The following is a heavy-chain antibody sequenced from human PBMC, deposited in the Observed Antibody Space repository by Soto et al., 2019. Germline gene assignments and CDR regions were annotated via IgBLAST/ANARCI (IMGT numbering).Heavy chain of an antibody. D-gene: IGHD3-16*01. CDR3: VKDMAPGGPDV. Sequence: PGGSLRLSCAVSGTTSTDYGMHWVRQAPGKGLEWVSGVLGDNGQIGYADSVKGRFTSSRDNDRHFLYLQMNSLTVEDTALYYCVKDMAPGGPDVWGQGTAVNVSS. V-gene: IGHV3-9*02. CDR2: VLGDNGQI. J-gene: IGHJ6*01. CDR1: GTTSTDYG.